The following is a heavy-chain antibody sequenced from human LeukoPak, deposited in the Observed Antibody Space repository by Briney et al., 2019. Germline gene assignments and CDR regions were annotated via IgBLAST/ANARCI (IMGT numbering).Heavy chain of an antibody. D-gene: IGHD2-2*01. CDR3: ARFWVGYCSSTSCFRPDY. CDR1: GGSISSGDYY. J-gene: IGHJ4*02. V-gene: IGHV4-30-4*01. Sequence: SQTLSLTCTVSGGSISSGDYYWSWIRQPPGKGLEWIGCIYYSGSTYYNPSLKSRVTISVDTSKNQFSLKLSSVTAADTAVYYCARFWVGYCSSTSCFRPDYWGQGTLVTVSS. CDR2: IYYSGST.